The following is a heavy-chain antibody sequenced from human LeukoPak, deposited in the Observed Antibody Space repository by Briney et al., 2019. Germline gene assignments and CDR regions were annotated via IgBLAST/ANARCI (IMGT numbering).Heavy chain of an antibody. J-gene: IGHJ4*02. CDR3: ARTSRRSSIDD. CDR2: INHDGSGK. V-gene: IGHV3-7*01. D-gene: IGHD1-26*01. CDR1: GFTFSNYW. Sequence: PGGTLRLSCEASGFTFSNYWMSWVRLAPPKGLEREANINHDGSGKSYVDYVNGRFTISRDNAMSSLFLEMKSPGVDDMTVIYCARTSRRSSIDDWGQGTLVTVSS.